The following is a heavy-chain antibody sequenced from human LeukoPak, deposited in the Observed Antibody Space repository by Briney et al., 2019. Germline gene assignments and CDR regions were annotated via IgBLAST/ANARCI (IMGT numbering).Heavy chain of an antibody. J-gene: IGHJ4*02. CDR2: INPNSGGT. V-gene: IGHV1-2*02. Sequence: ASVKVSCKASGYTFTGYYMHWVRQAPGQGLEWMGWINPNSGGTNYAQKFQGRVTMTRDTSISTAYMELSRLRSDDTAVYYCARVRSRTWFGDILGYWGQGTLVTVSS. CDR1: GYTFTGYY. D-gene: IGHD3-10*01. CDR3: ARVRSRTWFGDILGY.